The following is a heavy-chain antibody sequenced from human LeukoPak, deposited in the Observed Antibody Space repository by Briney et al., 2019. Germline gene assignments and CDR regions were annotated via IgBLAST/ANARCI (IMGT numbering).Heavy chain of an antibody. CDR2: IFPSGGEI. CDR3: ATYRQVLLPFES. V-gene: IGHV3-23*01. CDR1: GFMLSSHS. Sequence: PGGSLRLSCAASGFMLSSHSMNWVRQPPGKGLEWVSSIFPSGGEIHYADSVRGRFTISRDNSKSTLSLQMNSLRAEDTAIYYCATYRQVLLPFESWGQGTLVTVSS. D-gene: IGHD2-8*02. J-gene: IGHJ4*02.